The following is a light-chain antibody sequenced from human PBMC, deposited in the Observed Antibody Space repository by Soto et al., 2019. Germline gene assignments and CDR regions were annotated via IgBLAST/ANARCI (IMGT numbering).Light chain of an antibody. J-gene: IGLJ1*01. V-gene: IGLV2-14*01. CDR3: SSYTSSSTLYV. CDR2: DVS. CDR1: SSDVGGYNY. Sequence: QSALTQPASVSGSPGQSITISCTGISSDVGGYNYVSWYQQHPGKAPKFMIYDVSNRPSGVSNRFSGSKSGNTASLTISGLQAEDEADYYCSSYTSSSTLYVFGTGTKLTVL.